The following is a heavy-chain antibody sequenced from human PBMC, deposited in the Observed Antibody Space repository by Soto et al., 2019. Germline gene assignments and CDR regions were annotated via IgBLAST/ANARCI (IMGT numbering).Heavy chain of an antibody. CDR3: ALGRENIPPNRFVP. Sequence: PWGSLRLSREGQGFSVNSFSLNWVRQAPGRGLEWVSSISSGTPSMYYSDSVKVRFTISRDKRFLFLQMNCLSAEDTGVYYCALGRENIPPNRFVPWCQGPLVMVSS. V-gene: IGHV3-21*04. CDR1: GFSVNSFS. CDR2: ISSGTPSM. D-gene: IGHD2-21*01. J-gene: IGHJ5*02.